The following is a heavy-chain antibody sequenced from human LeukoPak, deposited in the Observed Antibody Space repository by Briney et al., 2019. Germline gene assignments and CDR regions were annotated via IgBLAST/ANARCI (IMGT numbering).Heavy chain of an antibody. CDR3: ARQNYYYDSSGYN. D-gene: IGHD3-22*01. CDR2: ISYDGSNK. Sequence: GRSLRLSCAASGFTFSSYGMHWVRQAPGKGLEWVAVISYDGSNKYYADSVKGRFTISRDNSKNTLYLQMNSLRAEDTAVYYCARQNYYYDSSGYNWGQGTLVTVSS. CDR1: GFTFSSYG. V-gene: IGHV3-30*03. J-gene: IGHJ4*02.